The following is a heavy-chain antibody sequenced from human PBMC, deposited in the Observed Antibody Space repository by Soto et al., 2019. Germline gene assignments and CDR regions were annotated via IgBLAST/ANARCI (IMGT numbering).Heavy chain of an antibody. CDR2: IKEDGSDK. Sequence: EVHLVDSGGGLVQPGGSLRLSCVASGFPFSSYWMSWVRQAPGKGLEWVANIKEDGSDKYYVDSVKGRFTISRDNAKNSLYLQMNSLRVEDTAVYYCVCVSLTGSWGQGTLVAVSS. J-gene: IGHJ5*02. CDR3: VCVSLTGS. D-gene: IGHD3-9*01. V-gene: IGHV3-7*01. CDR1: GFPFSSYW.